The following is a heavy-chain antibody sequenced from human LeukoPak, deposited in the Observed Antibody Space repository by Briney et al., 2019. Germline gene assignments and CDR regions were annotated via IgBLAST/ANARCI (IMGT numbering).Heavy chain of an antibody. CDR1: GFTFSSYA. J-gene: IGHJ4*02. CDR3: AKDPFTGWVVVPAAFDY. CDR2: ISGSGGST. D-gene: IGHD2-2*01. Sequence: GGSLRLSCAASGFTFSSYAMSWVRQAPGKGLEWVSAISGSGGSTYYADSVKGRFTISRDNSKNTLYLQMNSLRAEDTAVYYCAKDPFTGWVVVPAAFDYWGQGTLVTVSS. V-gene: IGHV3-23*01.